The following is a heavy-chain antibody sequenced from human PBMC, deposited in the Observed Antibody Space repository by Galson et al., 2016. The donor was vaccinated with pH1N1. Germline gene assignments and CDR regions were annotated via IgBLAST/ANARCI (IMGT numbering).Heavy chain of an antibody. CDR1: GFTFDRYV. J-gene: IGHJ4*02. CDR3: VRAGQQMIHVPFDH. Sequence: SLRLSCAVSGFTFDRYVMGWVRQAPGKGLEWVSDISLSGAPPYYADSVKGRFSISRDNSKNTVYLQMNSLRADDTAVYYCVRAGQQMIHVPFDHWGQGTLVTVSS. D-gene: IGHD6-13*01. V-gene: IGHV3-23*01. CDR2: ISLSGAPP.